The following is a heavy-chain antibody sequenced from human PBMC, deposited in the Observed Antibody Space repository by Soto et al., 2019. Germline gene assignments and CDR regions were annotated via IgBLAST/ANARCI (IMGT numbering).Heavy chain of an antibody. CDR3: ARVTHSSSWHFWSPPDYYYYGMDV. V-gene: IGHV1-18*01. J-gene: IGHJ6*02. CDR1: GYTFTSYG. CDR2: ISAYNGNT. Sequence: AASVKVSCKASGYTFTSYGISWVRQAPGQGLEWMGWISAYNGNTNYAQKLQGRVTMTTDTSTSTAYMELRSLRSDDTAVYYCARVTHSSSWHFWSPPDYYYYGMDVWGQGTTVTVSS. D-gene: IGHD6-13*01.